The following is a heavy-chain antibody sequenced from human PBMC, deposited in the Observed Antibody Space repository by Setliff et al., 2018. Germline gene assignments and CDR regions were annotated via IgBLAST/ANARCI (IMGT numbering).Heavy chain of an antibody. D-gene: IGHD2-21*01. CDR2: IYYSGST. J-gene: IGHJ5*02. Sequence: SETLSLTCTVSGGSISSSSYYWGWIRQPPGKGLEWIGSIYYSGSTHYNPSLKSRVTISVDTSKNQFSLKLSSVTAADMAVYYCARDCFSASSPNWFDPWGQGTLVTVSS. CDR1: GGSISSSSYY. V-gene: IGHV4-39*07. CDR3: ARDCFSASSPNWFDP.